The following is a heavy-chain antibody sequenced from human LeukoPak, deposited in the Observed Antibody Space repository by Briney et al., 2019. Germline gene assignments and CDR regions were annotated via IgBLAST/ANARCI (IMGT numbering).Heavy chain of an antibody. CDR2: IKQDASEK. CDR3: ARGVAALMDV. J-gene: IGHJ6*03. D-gene: IGHD6-6*01. Sequence: PGGSLRLSCAASRFTFSNYWMNWVRQAPGKGLEWVANIKQDASEKYYVDSVRGRSTISRDNAKNSLYLQMDSLRGEDTAVYFCARGVAALMDVWGKGTTVTVSS. CDR1: RFTFSNYW. V-gene: IGHV3-7*04.